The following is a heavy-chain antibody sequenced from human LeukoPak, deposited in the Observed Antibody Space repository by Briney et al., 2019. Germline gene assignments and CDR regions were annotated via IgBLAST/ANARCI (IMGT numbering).Heavy chain of an antibody. CDR2: IYSGGST. V-gene: IGHV3-53*01. CDR3: AKDLGCSGGSCYDAFDI. CDR1: GFTVSSNY. D-gene: IGHD2-15*01. Sequence: GGSLRLSCAASGFTVSSNYMSWVRQAPGKGLEWVSVIYSGGSTYYADSVKGRFTISRDNSKNTLYLQMNSLRAEDTAVYYCAKDLGCSGGSCYDAFDIWGQGTMVTVSS. J-gene: IGHJ3*02.